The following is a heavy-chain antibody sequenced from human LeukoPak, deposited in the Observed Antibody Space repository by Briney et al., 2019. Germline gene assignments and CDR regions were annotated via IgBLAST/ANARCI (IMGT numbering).Heavy chain of an antibody. CDR2: ISGYKGDR. CDR1: GYTFTTYG. V-gene: IGHV1-18*01. D-gene: IGHD3-22*01. J-gene: IGHJ4*02. Sequence: ASVKVSCKASGYTFTTYGISWVRQAPGQGLEWMGWISGYKGDRNYAQKFQGRVTMTRDTSTSTAYMELRSLRSDDTAVYYCARARGYYDSSDHYLNTIFDYWGQGTMVTVSA. CDR3: ARARGYYDSSDHYLNTIFDY.